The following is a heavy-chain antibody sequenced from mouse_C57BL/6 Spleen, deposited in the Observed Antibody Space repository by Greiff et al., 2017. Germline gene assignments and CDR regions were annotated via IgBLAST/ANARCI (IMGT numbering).Heavy chain of an antibody. Sequence: QVQLQQPGAELVMPGASVKLSCKASGYTFTSSWMQWVKQRPGQGLEWIGEIDPSDSYTNYNQKFKGKSTLTVDKSSSTAYMQLSSLTSEDSAVYYCARSANYNYAMDYWGQGTSVTVSS. CDR1: GYTFTSSW. CDR3: ARSANYNYAMDY. J-gene: IGHJ4*01. V-gene: IGHV1-69*01. CDR2: IDPSDSYT. D-gene: IGHD2-1*01.